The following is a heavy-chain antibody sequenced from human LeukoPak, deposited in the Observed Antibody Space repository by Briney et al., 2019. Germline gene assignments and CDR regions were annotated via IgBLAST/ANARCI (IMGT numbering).Heavy chain of an antibody. CDR3: ARSHYDNSGYYPGAFDI. J-gene: IGHJ3*02. CDR2: INVDGTAE. Sequence: GGSLRLSCAASGFSFSTIYMSWVRQTPGQGLEWVANINVDGTAEYYVDSVKGRFTISRDNAKNSLYLQMNSLRAEDTAVYYCARSHYDNSGYYPGAFDIWGQGTMVTVSS. CDR1: GFSFSTIY. V-gene: IGHV3-7*03. D-gene: IGHD3-22*01.